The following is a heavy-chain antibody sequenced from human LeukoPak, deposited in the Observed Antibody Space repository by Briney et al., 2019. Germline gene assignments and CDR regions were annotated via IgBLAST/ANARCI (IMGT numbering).Heavy chain of an antibody. V-gene: IGHV4-34*01. J-gene: IGHJ3*02. D-gene: IGHD3-9*01. Sequence: SETLSLTCAVYGGSFSGYYWSWIRQPPGKGLEWIGEINHSGSTNYNPSLKSRVTISVDTSKNQFSLKLSSVTAADTAVYYCATPYYDILTGRTPTAFDIWGQGTMVTVSS. CDR3: ATPYYDILTGRTPTAFDI. CDR2: INHSGST. CDR1: GGSFSGYY.